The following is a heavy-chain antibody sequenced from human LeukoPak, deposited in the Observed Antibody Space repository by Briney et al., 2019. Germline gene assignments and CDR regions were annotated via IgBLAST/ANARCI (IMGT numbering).Heavy chain of an antibody. D-gene: IGHD4-17*01. Sequence: GASVKVSCKASVYTFTSYGINWLRQAPGQGLEWMGWISPYNGNTKYAEKVQGRVTITTDTSTSTAYMELRSLNSDDTAVYYCARDQRGYGDSTGASKWIDPWGQGTLVTVSS. CDR1: VYTFTSYG. J-gene: IGHJ5*02. CDR3: ARDQRGYGDSTGASKWIDP. V-gene: IGHV1-18*01. CDR2: ISPYNGNT.